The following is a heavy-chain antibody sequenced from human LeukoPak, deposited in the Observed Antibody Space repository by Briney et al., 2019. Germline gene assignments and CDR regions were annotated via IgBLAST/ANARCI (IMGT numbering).Heavy chain of an antibody. J-gene: IGHJ4*02. CDR3: ARSGSYAAAGDY. Sequence: PSETLSLTCTVSGGSISSYYWSRIRQPPGKGLEWIGYIYCSGSTNYNPSLKSRVTISLDTSKNQFSLKLSSVTAADTAVYYCARSGSYAAAGDYWGQGTLVTVSS. CDR2: IYCSGST. V-gene: IGHV4-59*08. D-gene: IGHD2-15*01. CDR1: GGSISSYY.